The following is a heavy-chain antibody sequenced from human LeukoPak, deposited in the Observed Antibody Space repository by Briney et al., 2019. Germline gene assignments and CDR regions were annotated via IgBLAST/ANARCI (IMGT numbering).Heavy chain of an antibody. D-gene: IGHD3-16*01. V-gene: IGHV3-74*01. Sequence: PGGSLRLSCAASGFTFRNYWMHWVRHAPGEGLMWLSRIDSDGSTTSYAGSVKGRFTMSRDNAKNTLYLQMNTLRAEDTAVYYCARETWGGLDYWGQGTLVTVSS. CDR2: IDSDGSTT. CDR3: ARETWGGLDY. CDR1: GFTFRNYW. J-gene: IGHJ4*02.